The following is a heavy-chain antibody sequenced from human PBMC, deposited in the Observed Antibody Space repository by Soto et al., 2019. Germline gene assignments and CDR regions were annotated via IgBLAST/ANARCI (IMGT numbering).Heavy chain of an antibody. CDR3: ARHGVAGTIYYGMDV. J-gene: IGHJ6*02. Sequence: PGESLKISCKGSGYSFTSYWISWVRQMPGKGLEWMGRIDPSDSYTNYSPSFQGHVTISADKSISTAYLQWSSLKASDTAMYYCARHGVAGTIYYGMDVWGQGTTVTVSS. CDR2: IDPSDSYT. D-gene: IGHD6-19*01. V-gene: IGHV5-10-1*01. CDR1: GYSFTSYW.